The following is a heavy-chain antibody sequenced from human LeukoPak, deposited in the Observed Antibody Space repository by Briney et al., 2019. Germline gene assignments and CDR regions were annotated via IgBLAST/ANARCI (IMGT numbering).Heavy chain of an antibody. CDR2: ISGSGDNT. CDR1: GFTFSGFA. CDR3: AKMKGHPLPKYYMDV. V-gene: IGHV3-23*01. D-gene: IGHD1-26*01. J-gene: IGHJ6*01. Sequence: GGPLRLSCAASGFTFSGFAMSWVRRTPGKGLEWVSGISGSGDNTLYADSVKGRFTISRDNSKNTLDLEMNSLRAEDTAIYYGAKMKGHPLPKYYMDVWGQGTTVTVSS.